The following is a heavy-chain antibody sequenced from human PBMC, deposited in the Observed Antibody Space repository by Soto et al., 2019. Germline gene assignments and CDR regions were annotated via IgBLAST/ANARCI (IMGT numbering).Heavy chain of an antibody. CDR3: ASPSYVFGNFS. V-gene: IGHV1-3*01. J-gene: IGHJ5*02. Sequence: QVQLVQSGAEVKKPGASVKVSCKASGYTFSNYLLHWVRQAPGLRLEWMGWINAGNGNTKYSQRFQGRVTLTRDTSASSAYMERSSLSSEDMVLEYCASPSYVFGNFSWGQGSLVTVSS. CDR1: GYTFSNYL. D-gene: IGHD3-10*02. CDR2: INAGNGNT.